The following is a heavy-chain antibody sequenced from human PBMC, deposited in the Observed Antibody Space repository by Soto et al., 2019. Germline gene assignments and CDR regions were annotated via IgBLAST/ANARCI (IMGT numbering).Heavy chain of an antibody. CDR2: IYYSGST. V-gene: IGHV4-59*01. D-gene: IGHD3-9*01. Sequence: SETLSLTFTVSGGSISSYYWSWIRQPPGKGLEWIGYIYYSGSTNYNPSLKSRVTISVDTSKNQFSLKLSSVTAADTAVYYCARAGRDWDNWFDPWGQGTLVTVSS. CDR3: ARAGRDWDNWFDP. CDR1: GGSISSYY. J-gene: IGHJ5*02.